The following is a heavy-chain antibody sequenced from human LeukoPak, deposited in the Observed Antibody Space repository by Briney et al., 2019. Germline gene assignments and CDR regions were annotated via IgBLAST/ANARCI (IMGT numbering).Heavy chain of an antibody. CDR3: ARDVGATPGYFDY. V-gene: IGHV4-34*01. CDR2: IYYSGGT. Sequence: SETLSLTCAVYGGSFSGYYWSWIRQPPGKGLEWIGNIYYSGGTYYNPSLKSRVTISVDTSKNQFSLKLSSVTAADTAVYYCARDVGATPGYFDYWGQGTLVTVSS. J-gene: IGHJ4*02. D-gene: IGHD1-26*01. CDR1: GGSFSGYY.